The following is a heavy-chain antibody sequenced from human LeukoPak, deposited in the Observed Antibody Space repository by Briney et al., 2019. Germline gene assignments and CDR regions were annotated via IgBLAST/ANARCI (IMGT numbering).Heavy chain of an antibody. CDR3: PGYLAAFDAFDI. Sequence: SQTLSLTCAISGDSVSSNSAAWNWIRQSPSRGLEWLGRTYYRSKWYNDYAVSVKSRITINPDTSKNQFSLQLNSVTPEDTAVYYCPGYLAAFDAFDIWGQGTMVTVSS. J-gene: IGHJ3*02. CDR1: GDSVSSNSAA. V-gene: IGHV6-1*01. CDR2: TYYRSKWYN. D-gene: IGHD3-16*02.